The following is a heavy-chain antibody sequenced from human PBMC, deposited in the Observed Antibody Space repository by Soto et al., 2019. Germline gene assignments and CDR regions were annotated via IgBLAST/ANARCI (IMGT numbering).Heavy chain of an antibody. V-gene: IGHV1-2*02. CDR1: GYTFTDYY. D-gene: IGHD6-19*01. CDR2: TNPNSGDT. CDR3: TRASTVAGGLSNSLPNDY. Sequence: QVQLVQSGAEVKKPGASVKVSCKASGYTFTDYYMHWVRQAPGQGLEWMGWTNPNSGDTRYAQHFQGRVAMTRDTSDSTVYMDLNSLRSDDTAMYYCTRASTVAGGLSNSLPNDYWGQGTLVTVSS. J-gene: IGHJ4*02.